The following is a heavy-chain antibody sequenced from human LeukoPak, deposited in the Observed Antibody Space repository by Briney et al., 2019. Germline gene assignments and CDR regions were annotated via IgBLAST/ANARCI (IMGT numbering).Heavy chain of an antibody. J-gene: IGHJ3*02. V-gene: IGHV1-58*01. CDR1: GFTFTSSA. Sequence: ETSVKVSCKASGFTFTSSAVQWARQARGQRLEWIGWIVVGSGDTNSAQKFQERVTITRDMSTRTAYMELSSLRSEDTAVYYCGADSMPRGVFSYAFDIWGQGTMVTVSS. CDR2: IVVGSGDT. D-gene: IGHD3-10*01. CDR3: GADSMPRGVFSYAFDI.